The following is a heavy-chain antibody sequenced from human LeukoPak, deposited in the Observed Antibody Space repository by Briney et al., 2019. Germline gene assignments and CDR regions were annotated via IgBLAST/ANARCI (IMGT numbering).Heavy chain of an antibody. J-gene: IGHJ6*04. CDR2: ISAYNGNT. D-gene: IGHD3-22*01. CDR3: ARGYYYDSRSIGY. V-gene: IGHV1-18*01. CDR1: GYTFTSYG. Sequence: ASVKVSCKASGYTFTSYGISWVRQAPGQGLEWMGWISAYNGNTNYAQKLQGRVTMTTDTSTSTVYMELSSLRSEDTAVYYCARGYYYDSRSIGYWGTGTTVTISS.